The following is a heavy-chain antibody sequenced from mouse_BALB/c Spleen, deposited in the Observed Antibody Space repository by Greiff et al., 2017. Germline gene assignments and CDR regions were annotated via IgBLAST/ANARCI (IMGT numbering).Heavy chain of an antibody. CDR1: GFSLTSYG. CDR3: VSYDYEGVAMDY. D-gene: IGHD2-4*01. V-gene: IGHV2-2-2*01. J-gene: IGHJ4*01. CDR2: IWSGGST. Sequence: QVQLKESGPGLVQPSQSLSITCTVSGFSLTSYGVHWVRQSPGKGLEWLGVIWSGGSTDYNAAFISRLSISKDNSKSQVFFKMNSLQADDTAIYYCVSYDYEGVAMDYWGQGTSVTVSS.